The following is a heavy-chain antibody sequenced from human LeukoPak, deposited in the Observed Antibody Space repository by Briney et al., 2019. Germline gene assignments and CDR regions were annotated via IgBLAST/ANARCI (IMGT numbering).Heavy chain of an antibody. CDR3: AKGNRDSSGFYYYYGMDV. J-gene: IGHJ6*02. V-gene: IGHV3-9*01. CDR1: GFTFDDYA. CDR2: ISWNSKNI. D-gene: IGHD3-22*01. Sequence: TGGSLRLSCAASGFTFDDYAMFWVRQAPGKGLEWVSGISWNSKNIGYAASVKGRFTISRDNAKNSLYLQMNSLRAEDTAFYYCAKGNRDSSGFYYYYGMDVWGQGTTVTVSS.